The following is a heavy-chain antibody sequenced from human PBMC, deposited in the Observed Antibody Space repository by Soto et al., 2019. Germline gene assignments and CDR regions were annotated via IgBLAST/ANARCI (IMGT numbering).Heavy chain of an antibody. CDR2: IYYSGNT. Sequence: QVQLQESGPGLVKPSETLSLTCTVSGFSISSCTYYWGWVRQSPGKGLEWIGTIYYSGNTYYKPSLKSRVPISIDTSKNQFSLKLNSVTAADTAVYFCARHGRTSGSFSTSSVRTEFDYWGQGTLVTVSS. D-gene: IGHD6-6*01. J-gene: IGHJ4*02. CDR1: GFSISSCTYY. CDR3: ARHGRTSGSFSTSSVRTEFDY. V-gene: IGHV4-39*01.